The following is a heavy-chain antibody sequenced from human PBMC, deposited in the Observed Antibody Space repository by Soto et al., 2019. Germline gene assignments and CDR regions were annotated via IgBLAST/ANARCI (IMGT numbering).Heavy chain of an antibody. J-gene: IGHJ3*02. CDR3: ARDRGEYYGSGHHDAFDI. V-gene: IGHV3-33*01. CDR2: IWYDGSNK. CDR1: GFTFSSYG. Sequence: QVQLVESGGGVVQPGRSLRLSCAASGFTFSSYGMHWVRQAPGKGLEWVAVIWYDGSNKYYADSVKGRFTISRDNSKNPLYLQMNSLRAEDTAVYYCARDRGEYYGSGHHDAFDIWGQGTMVTVSS. D-gene: IGHD3-10*01.